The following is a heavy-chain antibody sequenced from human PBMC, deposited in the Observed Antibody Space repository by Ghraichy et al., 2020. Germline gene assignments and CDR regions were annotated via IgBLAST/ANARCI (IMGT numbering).Heavy chain of an antibody. D-gene: IGHD3-22*01. CDR2: IYYSGST. CDR1: GGSISSYY. CDR3: ARGSYYYDSSGYQFPYYFDY. V-gene: IGHV4-59*01. Sequence: SETLSLTCTVSGGSISSYYWSWIRQPPGKGLEWIGYIYYSGSTNYNPSLKSRVTISVDTSKNQFSLKLSSVTAADTAVYYCARGSYYYDSSGYQFPYYFDYWGQGTLVTVSS. J-gene: IGHJ4*02.